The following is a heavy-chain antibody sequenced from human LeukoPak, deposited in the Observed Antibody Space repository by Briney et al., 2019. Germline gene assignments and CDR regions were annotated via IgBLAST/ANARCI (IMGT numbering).Heavy chain of an antibody. D-gene: IGHD6-13*01. CDR3: ASSSSSWYNFLDY. Sequence: RASETQSLTCTVSGGSISSYYWSWIRQPPGKGLEWIGYIYYSGSTNYNPSLKSRVTISVDTSKNQFSLKLSSVTAADTAVYYCASSSSSWYNFLDYWGQGTLVTVSS. V-gene: IGHV4-59*01. CDR1: GGSISSYY. CDR2: IYYSGST. J-gene: IGHJ4*02.